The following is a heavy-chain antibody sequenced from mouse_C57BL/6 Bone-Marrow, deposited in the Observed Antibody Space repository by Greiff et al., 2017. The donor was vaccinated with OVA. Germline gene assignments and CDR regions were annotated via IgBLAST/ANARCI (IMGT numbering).Heavy chain of an antibody. J-gene: IGHJ4*01. CDR3: ARGNFGSSFYAMDY. CDR1: GFNIKNTY. D-gene: IGHD1-1*01. CDR2: IDPANDNT. Sequence: VQLKESVAGLVRPGASVKLSCTASGFNIKNTYMHWVKQRPEQGLEWIGRIDPANDNTKYAPKFQGKATMTADPSSNTAYLQLSSLSSEDTAVYCCARGNFGSSFYAMDYWGQGTSVTVSS. V-gene: IGHV14-3*01.